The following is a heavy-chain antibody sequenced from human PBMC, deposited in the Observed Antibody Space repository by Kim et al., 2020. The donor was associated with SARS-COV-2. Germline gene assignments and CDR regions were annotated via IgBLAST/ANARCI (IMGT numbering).Heavy chain of an antibody. J-gene: IGHJ6*02. CDR3: ARTIRSSSYYYGMDV. V-gene: IGHV3-11*04. Sequence: GGSLRLSCAASGFTFSDYYMSWIRQAPGKGLEWVSYISSSGSTIYYADSVKGRFTISRDNAKNSLYLQMNSLRAEDTAVYYCARTIRSSSYYYGMDVWGQGTTVTVPS. CDR1: GFTFSDYY. CDR2: ISSSGSTI. D-gene: IGHD6-13*01.